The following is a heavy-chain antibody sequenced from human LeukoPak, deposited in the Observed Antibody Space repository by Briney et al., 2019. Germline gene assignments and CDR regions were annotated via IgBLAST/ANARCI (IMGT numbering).Heavy chain of an antibody. Sequence: PGGSLRLSCPASGFTFSSYSMNWVRQAPGKGLEWVSYISSSSSTIYYADSVKGRFTISRDNAKNSLYLQMNSLRAEDTAVYYCARDLLYYDSSGYYDYWGQGTLVTVSS. CDR2: ISSSSSTI. V-gene: IGHV3-48*01. CDR1: GFTFSSYS. CDR3: ARDLLYYDSSGYYDY. J-gene: IGHJ4*02. D-gene: IGHD3-22*01.